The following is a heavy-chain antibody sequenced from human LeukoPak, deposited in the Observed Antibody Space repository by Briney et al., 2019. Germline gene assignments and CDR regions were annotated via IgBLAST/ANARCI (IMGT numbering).Heavy chain of an antibody. J-gene: IGHJ4*02. Sequence: GGSLRLSCAASGFTFSSYWMSWVRQAPGKGLEWVANIKQDGSEKYYVDSVKGRFTISRDNAKNSLYLQINSLRAEDTAVYYCARDNYYDSSGLDYWGQGTLVTVSS. V-gene: IGHV3-7*01. CDR1: GFTFSSYW. CDR3: ARDNYYDSSGLDY. CDR2: IKQDGSEK. D-gene: IGHD3-22*01.